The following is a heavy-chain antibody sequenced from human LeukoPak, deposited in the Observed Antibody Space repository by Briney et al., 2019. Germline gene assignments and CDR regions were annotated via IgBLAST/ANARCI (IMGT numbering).Heavy chain of an antibody. Sequence: SETLSLTCTVAGGSISSGSYYWGWSRQPGGKGREWIVRIYTSGSTNYNPSLKSRVTISVDTSNNQFSLKLSSVTAADTAVYYCARENYYDSSGYLFDYWGQGTLVTVSS. CDR1: GGSISSGSYY. CDR2: IYTSGST. D-gene: IGHD3-22*01. J-gene: IGHJ4*02. V-gene: IGHV4-61*02. CDR3: ARENYYDSSGYLFDY.